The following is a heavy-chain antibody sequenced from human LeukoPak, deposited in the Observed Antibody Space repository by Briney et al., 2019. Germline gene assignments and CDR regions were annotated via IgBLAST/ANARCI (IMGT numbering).Heavy chain of an antibody. D-gene: IGHD3-10*01. CDR2: IRGDGSMT. CDR3: VRSLRSADF. CDR1: EFTFSAYW. J-gene: IGHJ4*02. V-gene: IGHV3-74*01. Sequence: GGSLRLSCAASEFTFSAYWMHWVRQAPGKGLVWVSRIRGDGSMTNYADSVKGRFTISRDNAQNTLFLQMDSLRPEDTAVYYCVRSLRSADFWGQGTLVTVSS.